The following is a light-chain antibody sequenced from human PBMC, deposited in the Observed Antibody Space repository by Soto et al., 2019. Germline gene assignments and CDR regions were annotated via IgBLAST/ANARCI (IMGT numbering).Light chain of an antibody. V-gene: IGKV1-5*01. CDR3: QHYHSQSIT. CDR1: ENIFKF. Sequence: DILLIQSPATLSASVGDRITITCRASENIFKFFAWYQQRSGSDPNLLIYAASDLERGVPSRFSGSGSGTEFTLTIDNLQPNDSATYFCQHYHSQSITFGGGTQVDVK. CDR2: AAS. J-gene: IGKJ4*01.